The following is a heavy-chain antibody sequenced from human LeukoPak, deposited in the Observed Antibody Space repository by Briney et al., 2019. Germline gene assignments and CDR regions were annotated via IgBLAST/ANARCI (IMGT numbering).Heavy chain of an antibody. Sequence: ASVKVSCKASGYTFTSYYMYWVRQAPGQGLEWMGIINPNRGSTSYAQKFQGRVTMTRDMSTSTVYMELSSLRSEDTAVYYCARGPSARFFGVAKGAFDIWGQGTMVTVSS. D-gene: IGHD3-3*01. CDR1: GYTFTSYY. J-gene: IGHJ3*02. V-gene: IGHV1-46*01. CDR3: ARGPSARFFGVAKGAFDI. CDR2: INPNRGST.